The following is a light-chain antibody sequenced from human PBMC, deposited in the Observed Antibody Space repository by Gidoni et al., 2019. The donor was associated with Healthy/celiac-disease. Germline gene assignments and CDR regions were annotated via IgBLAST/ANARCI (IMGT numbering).Light chain of an antibody. CDR2: GNI. Sequence: QSVLTQPPSVSGAPGQRVTISCTGSSSNIGAGYDVHWYQQLPGTAPKLLLYGNINRPSGVPDRFSGSKSGTSASLAITGLQAEDEADYYCQSYDSSLSGWGVFGGGTKLTVL. J-gene: IGLJ2*01. V-gene: IGLV1-40*01. CDR1: SSNIGAGYD. CDR3: QSYDSSLSGWGV.